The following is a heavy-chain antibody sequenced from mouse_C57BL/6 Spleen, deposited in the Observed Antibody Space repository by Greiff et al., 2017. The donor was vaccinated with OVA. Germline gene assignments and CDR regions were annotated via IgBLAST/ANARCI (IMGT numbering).Heavy chain of an antibody. CDR1: GYSFTGYY. CDR3: ARGAQATGY. V-gene: IGHV1-42*01. Sequence: EVQLQQSGPELVKPGASVKISCKASGYSFTGYYMNWVKQSPEKSLEWIGEINPSTGGTTYNQKFKAKATLTVDKSSSTAYMQLKSLTSEDSAVYYCARGAQATGYWGQGTTLTVSS. D-gene: IGHD3-2*02. J-gene: IGHJ2*01. CDR2: INPSTGGT.